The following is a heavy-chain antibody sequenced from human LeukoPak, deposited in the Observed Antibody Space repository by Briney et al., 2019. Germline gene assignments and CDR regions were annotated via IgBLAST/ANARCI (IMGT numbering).Heavy chain of an antibody. J-gene: IGHJ5*02. CDR1: GGSISSSSYY. D-gene: IGHD3-10*01. Sequence: PSETLPLTCTVSGGSISSSSYYWGWIRQPPGKGLEWIGYIYYSGSTNYNPSLKSRVTISVDTSKNQFSLKLSSVTAADTAVYYCARSTYYYGSGSYFRVNWFDPWGQGTLVTVSS. V-gene: IGHV4-61*05. CDR3: ARSTYYYGSGSYFRVNWFDP. CDR2: IYYSGST.